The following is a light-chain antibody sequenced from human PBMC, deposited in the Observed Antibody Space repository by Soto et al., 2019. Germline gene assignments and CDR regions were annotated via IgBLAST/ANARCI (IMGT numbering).Light chain of an antibody. CDR2: DVS. V-gene: IGLV2-14*03. J-gene: IGLJ1*01. CDR1: SSVVGAYNY. CDR3: NSYTTSSTYV. Sequence: QSVLAQPASVSGSPGQSIAISCTGTSSVVGAYNYVSWYQQHPGKAPKLMIYDVSNLPSGVSNRFSGSKSGNTASLTISGLQAEDEADYYCNSYTTSSTYVFGTGTKVTVL.